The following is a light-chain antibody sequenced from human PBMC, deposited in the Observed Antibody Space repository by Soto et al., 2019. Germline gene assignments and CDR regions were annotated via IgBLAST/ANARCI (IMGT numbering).Light chain of an antibody. J-gene: IGLJ2*01. CDR2: GNN. V-gene: IGLV1-40*01. CDR3: QSYDNSLSGSRV. Sequence: QSVLTQPPSVSGAPGQRVTISCTGSSSNIGAGYDVHWYQQFPGTAPKLLIYGNNSRPSGVPERFSGSKSGTSASLAITGLQAEDEADYYCQSYDNSLSGSRVFGGGTKVTVL. CDR1: SSNIGAGYD.